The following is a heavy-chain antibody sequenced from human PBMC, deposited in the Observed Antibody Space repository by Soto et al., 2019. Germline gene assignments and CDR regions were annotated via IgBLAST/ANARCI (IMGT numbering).Heavy chain of an antibody. D-gene: IGHD4-17*01. Sequence: GGSLRLSCAASGFTFSSYSMNWVRQAPGKGLEWVSSISSSSSYIYYADSVKGRFTISRDNAKNPLYLQMNSLRAEDTAVYYCARDHDYGDYDGLTTSDYWGQGTLVTVSS. CDR3: ARDHDYGDYDGLTTSDY. CDR2: ISSSSSYI. CDR1: GFTFSSYS. V-gene: IGHV3-21*01. J-gene: IGHJ4*02.